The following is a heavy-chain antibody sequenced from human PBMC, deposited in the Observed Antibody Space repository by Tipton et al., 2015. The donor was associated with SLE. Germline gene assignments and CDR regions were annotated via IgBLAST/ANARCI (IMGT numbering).Heavy chain of an antibody. CDR2: INHSGST. CDR1: GGSFSGYY. V-gene: IGHV4-34*01. D-gene: IGHD2-8*02. J-gene: IGHJ6*03. CDR3: ARGLSSLVGFYYYYYMDV. Sequence: LRLSCAVYGGSFSGYYWSWIRQPPGKGLEWIGEINHSGSTTYTPSLKSRVTISIDTSKNQFSLKLSSVTAADTAVYYCARGLSSLVGFYYYYYMDVRGKGTPVTVSS.